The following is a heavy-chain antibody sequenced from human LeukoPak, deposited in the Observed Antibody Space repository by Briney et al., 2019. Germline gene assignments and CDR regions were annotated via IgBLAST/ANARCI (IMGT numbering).Heavy chain of an antibody. D-gene: IGHD7-27*01. CDR3: ASSELRMGYYYYYYMDV. CDR2: IYYSGST. V-gene: IGHV4-59*01. Sequence: SETLSLTCTVSGGSISSYYWSWIRQPPGKGLEWIGYIYYSGSTNYNPSLKSRVTISVDTSKNQFSLKLSSVTAADTAVYYCASSELRMGYYYYYYMDVWGKGTTVTVSS. CDR1: GGSISSYY. J-gene: IGHJ6*03.